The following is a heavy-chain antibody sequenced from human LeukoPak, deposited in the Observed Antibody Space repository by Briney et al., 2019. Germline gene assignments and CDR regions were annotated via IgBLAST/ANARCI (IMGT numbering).Heavy chain of an antibody. J-gene: IGHJ4*02. Sequence: GGSLRLSCAVSGITLSNYGMSWVRQAPGKGLEWVAGISDSGGSTNYADSVKGRFTISRDSAKNTLYLQMNSLRAGDTAVYFCAKRGVVIRVILVGFHKEAYYFDSWGQGALVTVSS. CDR3: AKRGVVIRVILVGFHKEAYYFDS. V-gene: IGHV3-23*01. CDR2: ISDSGGST. D-gene: IGHD3-10*01. CDR1: GITLSNYG.